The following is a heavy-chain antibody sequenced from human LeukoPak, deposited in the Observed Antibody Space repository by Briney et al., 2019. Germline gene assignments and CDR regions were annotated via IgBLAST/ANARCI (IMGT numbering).Heavy chain of an antibody. CDR1: GGSISSYY. V-gene: IGHV4-4*07. D-gene: IGHD5-24*01. CDR2: IYTSGST. Sequence: PSETLSLTCTVSGGSISSYYWSWIRQPAGKGLEWIGRIYTSGSTNYNPSLKSRVTMSVDTSKNQFSLKLSSVTAADTAVYYCARVSNAGGWLQLNFDYWGQGILVTVSS. J-gene: IGHJ4*02. CDR3: ARVSNAGGWLQLNFDY.